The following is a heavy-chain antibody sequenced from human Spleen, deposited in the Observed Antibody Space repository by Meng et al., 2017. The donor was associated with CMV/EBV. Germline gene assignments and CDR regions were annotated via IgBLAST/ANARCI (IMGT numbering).Heavy chain of an antibody. CDR3: ASSIIMIRGVMAY. CDR1: GYTFANYG. CDR2: INVYTGST. D-gene: IGHD3-10*01. Sequence: ASVKVSCKASGYTFANYGISWVRQAPGQGLEWMGWINVYTGSTHYAQKFQGRGAMTIDTSTTTVYMELRSLTSDDTAVYFCASSIIMIRGVMAYWGQGSLVTVSS. V-gene: IGHV1-18*01. J-gene: IGHJ4*02.